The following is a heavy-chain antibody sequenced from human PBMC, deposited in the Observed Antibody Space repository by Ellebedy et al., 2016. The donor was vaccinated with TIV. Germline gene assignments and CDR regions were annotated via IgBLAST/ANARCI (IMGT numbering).Heavy chain of an antibody. CDR1: GFICSNYG. V-gene: IGHV3-30*03. D-gene: IGHD6-6*01. Sequence: PGGSLRLSCAASGFICSNYGTHWVRQAPGKGLEWVAVISYDGSNEYYAESVKGRFTISRDNSKNTVYLQMNSLRAEDTAVYYCASEYSSSSHWGYWGQGTLVTVSS. CDR3: ASEYSSSSHWGY. J-gene: IGHJ4*02. CDR2: ISYDGSNE.